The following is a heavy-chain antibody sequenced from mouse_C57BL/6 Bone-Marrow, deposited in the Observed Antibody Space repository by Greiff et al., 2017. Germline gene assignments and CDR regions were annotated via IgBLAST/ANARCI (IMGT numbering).Heavy chain of an antibody. J-gene: IGHJ3*01. D-gene: IGHD1-1*01. CDR1: GFTFSSYG. CDR3: ARLPYYYGSSYGWFAY. V-gene: IGHV5-6*01. CDR2: ISSGGSYT. Sequence: EVKVVESGGDLVKPGGSLKLSCAASGFTFSSYGMSWVRQTPDKRLEWVATISSGGSYTYYPDSVKGRFTISRDNAKNTLYLQMSRLKSEDTAMYYCARLPYYYGSSYGWFAYWGQGTLVTVSA.